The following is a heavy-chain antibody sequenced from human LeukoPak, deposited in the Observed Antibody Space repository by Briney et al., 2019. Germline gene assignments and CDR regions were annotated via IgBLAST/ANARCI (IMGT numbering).Heavy chain of an antibody. Sequence: SQTLSLTCTVSGGSISSGSYYWSWIRQPAGTGLEWIGRIYISGSTSYNPSLKSRVTISVDTSKNQFSLKLSSVTAVDTAVNYCASVYIASPGQFDPWGQGTLATVSS. D-gene: IGHD5-12*01. V-gene: IGHV4-61*02. CDR2: IYISGST. CDR3: ASVYIASPGQFDP. CDR1: GGSISSGSYY. J-gene: IGHJ5*02.